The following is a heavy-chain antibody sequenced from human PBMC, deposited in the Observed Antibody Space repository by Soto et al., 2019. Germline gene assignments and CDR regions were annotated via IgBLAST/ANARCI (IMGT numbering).Heavy chain of an antibody. CDR3: ARGGYYYDSSGYFDY. J-gene: IGHJ4*02. Sequence: ASVKVSCKASGGTFSSYAISWVRQAPGQGLEWMGGIIPIFGTANYAQKFQGRVTITADKSTSTAYMELSSLRSEDTAVYYCARGGYYYDSSGYFDYWGQGTLVTVSS. V-gene: IGHV1-69*06. D-gene: IGHD3-22*01. CDR1: GGTFSSYA. CDR2: IIPIFGTA.